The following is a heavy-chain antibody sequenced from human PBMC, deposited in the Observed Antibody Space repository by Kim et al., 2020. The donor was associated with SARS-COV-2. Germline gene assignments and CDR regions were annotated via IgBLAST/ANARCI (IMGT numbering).Heavy chain of an antibody. J-gene: IGHJ3*01. Sequence: GGSLRLSCVASGFTFSSYPMHWVRQASGKGLEWVGRIRSGVNTYSAGSGESRFSRSSNTSKDSKNTQFHRLSGLKMEDSSFAYCTRIPGTTLACWEYFDV. CDR2: IRSGVNTYSA. D-gene: IGHD1-7*01. CDR1: GFTFSSYP. CDR3: TRIPGTTLACWEYFDV. V-gene: IGHV3-73*01.